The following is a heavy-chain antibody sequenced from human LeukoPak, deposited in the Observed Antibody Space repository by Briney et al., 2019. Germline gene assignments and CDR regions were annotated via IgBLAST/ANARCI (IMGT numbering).Heavy chain of an antibody. CDR2: IYTSGST. J-gene: IGHJ4*02. D-gene: IGHD3-10*01. Sequence: PSETLSLTCTVSGGSISSYYWSWVRQPAGKGLEWIGRIYTSGSTNYNPSLKSRVTMSVATSKNQFSLKLSSVTAADTAVYYCAALWFGEAYYFDYWGQGTLVTVSS. CDR1: GGSISSYY. CDR3: AALWFGEAYYFDY. V-gene: IGHV4-4*07.